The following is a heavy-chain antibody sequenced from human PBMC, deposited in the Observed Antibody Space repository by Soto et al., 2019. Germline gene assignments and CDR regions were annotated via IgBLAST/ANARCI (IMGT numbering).Heavy chain of an antibody. CDR3: AHSYKSGAYYLFDS. CDR2: IYWDDDK. D-gene: IGHD3-22*01. CDR1: GFSLSTSGVA. V-gene: IGHV2-5*02. J-gene: IGHJ4*02. Sequence: QITLKESGPTLVKPTQPLTLTCTFSGFSLSTSGVAVGWIRQPPGKALEWLALIYWDDDKRYSPSLKSRLNITKDTSKNQVVLTMTTMDPVDTATGYCAHSYKSGAYYLFDSWGQGTLVTVSS.